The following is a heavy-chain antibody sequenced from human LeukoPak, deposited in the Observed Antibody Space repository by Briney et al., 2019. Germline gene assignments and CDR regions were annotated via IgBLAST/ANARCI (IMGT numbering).Heavy chain of an antibody. D-gene: IGHD3-22*01. V-gene: IGHV4-30-4*01. CDR1: GGSISSGDYY. CDR3: ARSDYDSSGYYPSTFDP. J-gene: IGHJ5*02. Sequence: KPSETLSLTCTVSGGSISSGDYYWSWIRQPPGKGLEWIGYIYYSGSTYYNPSLKSRVTISVDTSKNQFSLKLSSVTAADTAVYYCARSDYDSSGYYPSTFDPWGQGTLVTVSS. CDR2: IYYSGST.